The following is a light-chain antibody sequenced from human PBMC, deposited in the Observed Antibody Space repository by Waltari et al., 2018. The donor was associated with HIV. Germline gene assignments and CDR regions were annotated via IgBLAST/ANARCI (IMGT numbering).Light chain of an antibody. Sequence: QSALTQPASVSGSPGQSITIPCPGTSSVVGSYNVVSWYQQHPGKAPKFIIYEVNKRPSGVSNRFSGSKSGNTASLTISGLQAEDEADYYCCSYAGSHTWVFGGGTKLTVL. J-gene: IGLJ3*02. CDR2: EVN. V-gene: IGLV2-23*02. CDR1: SSVVGSYNV. CDR3: CSYAGSHTWV.